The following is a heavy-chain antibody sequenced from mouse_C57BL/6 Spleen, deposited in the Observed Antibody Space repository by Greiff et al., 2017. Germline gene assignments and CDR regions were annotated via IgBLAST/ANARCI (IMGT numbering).Heavy chain of an antibody. CDR3: ARYYDYGGAWFAY. J-gene: IGHJ3*01. V-gene: IGHV1-77*01. Sequence: VQLQQSGAELVKPGASVKISCKASGYTFTDYYINWVKQRPGQGLEWVGKIGPGSGSTYYTEKFKGKATLTADKSSSTAYMQLSSLTSEDSAVYFCARYYDYGGAWFAYGGQGTLVTVSA. CDR2: IGPGSGST. CDR1: GYTFTDYY. D-gene: IGHD2-4*01.